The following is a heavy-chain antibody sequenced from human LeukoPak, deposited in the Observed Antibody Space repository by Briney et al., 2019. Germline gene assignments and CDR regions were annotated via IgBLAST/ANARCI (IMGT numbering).Heavy chain of an antibody. CDR3: ASGIAAAGHYYFDY. Sequence: KASETLSLTCTVSGGSISSSSYYWGWIRQPPGKGLEWIGRIYTSGSTNYNPSLKSRVTMSVDTSKNQFSLKLSSVTAADTAVYYCASGIAAAGHYYFDYWGQGTLVTVSS. CDR2: IYTSGST. V-gene: IGHV4-39*07. CDR1: GGSISSSSYY. J-gene: IGHJ4*02. D-gene: IGHD6-13*01.